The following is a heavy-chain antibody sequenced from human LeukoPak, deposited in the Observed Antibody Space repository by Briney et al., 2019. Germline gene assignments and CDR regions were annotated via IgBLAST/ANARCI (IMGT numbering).Heavy chain of an antibody. CDR3: ARGLVPLAGSSGYSRRFDY. V-gene: IGHV4-34*01. J-gene: IGHJ4*02. CDR1: GGSFSGYY. Sequence: SETLSLTCAVYGGSFSGYYWSWIRQPPGKGLEWIGEINHSGSTNYNPSLKSRVTISVDTSKNQFSLKLSSVTVADTAVYYCARGLVPLAGSSGYSRRFDYWGQGTLVTVSS. CDR2: INHSGST. D-gene: IGHD3-22*01.